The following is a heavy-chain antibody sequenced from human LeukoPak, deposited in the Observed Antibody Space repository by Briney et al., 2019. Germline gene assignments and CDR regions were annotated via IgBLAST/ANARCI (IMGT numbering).Heavy chain of an antibody. J-gene: IGHJ6*02. CDR3: ARTLPAAGRSYYYGMDV. D-gene: IGHD2-2*01. CDR2: INPSGGST. CDR1: GYTFTSYY. V-gene: IGHV1-46*01. Sequence: GASVKVSCKASGYTFTSYYMHWVRQAPGQGLEWMGIINPSGGSTSYAQKFQGRVTMTRGTSTSTVYMELSSLRSEDTAVYYCARTLPAAGRSYYYGMDVWGQGTTVTVSS.